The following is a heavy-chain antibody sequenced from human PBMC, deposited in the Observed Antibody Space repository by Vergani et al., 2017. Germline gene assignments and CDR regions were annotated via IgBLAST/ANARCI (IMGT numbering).Heavy chain of an antibody. D-gene: IGHD1-26*01. J-gene: IGHJ4*02. CDR3: ARGLGNSGSYYRY. CDR2: INHSGST. V-gene: IGHV4-34*01. CDR1: GGSFSGYY. Sequence: QVQLQQWGAGLLKPSETLSLTCAVYGGSFSGYYWSWIRQPPGKGLEWSGEINHSGSTNYNPSLKSRVTISVDTSKNQFSLKLSSVTAADTAVYYCARGLGNSGSYYRYWGQGTLVTVSS.